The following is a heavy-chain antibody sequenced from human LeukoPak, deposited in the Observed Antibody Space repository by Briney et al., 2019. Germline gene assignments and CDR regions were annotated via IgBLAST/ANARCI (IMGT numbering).Heavy chain of an antibody. D-gene: IGHD2-21*02. J-gene: IGHJ5*02. CDR1: GYTLTELS. CDR2: INPNSGGT. CDR3: ARAGVVVTAINTDP. V-gene: IGHV1-2*02. Sequence: GASVTVSCKVSGYTLTELSMHWVRQAPGKGLEWMGWINPNSGGTNYAQKFQGRVTMTRDTSISTAYMELSRLRSDDTAVYYCARAGVVVTAINTDPWGQGTLVTVSS.